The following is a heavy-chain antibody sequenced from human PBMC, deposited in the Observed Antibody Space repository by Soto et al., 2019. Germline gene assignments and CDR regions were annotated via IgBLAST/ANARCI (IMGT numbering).Heavy chain of an antibody. CDR1: GGSISSGDYY. Sequence: PSETLSLTCTVSGGSISSGDYYWSWIRQPPGKGLEWIGYIYYRGSTYYNPSLKSRVTISVDTSKNQFSLKLSSVTAADTAVYYCARARTYYSGSGSYWNGMDVWGQGTTVTVAS. J-gene: IGHJ6*02. V-gene: IGHV4-30-4*01. D-gene: IGHD3-10*01. CDR3: ARARTYYSGSGSYWNGMDV. CDR2: IYYRGST.